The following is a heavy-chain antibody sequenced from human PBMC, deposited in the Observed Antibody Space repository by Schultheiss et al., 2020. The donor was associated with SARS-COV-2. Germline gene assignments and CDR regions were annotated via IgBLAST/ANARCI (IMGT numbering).Heavy chain of an antibody. V-gene: IGHV3-30-3*01. J-gene: IGHJ4*02. D-gene: IGHD5-18*01. CDR3: AKGSQLWGFDY. CDR2: ISYDGSNK. Sequence: SCAASGFTFSSYAMHWVRQAPGKGLEWVAVISYDGSNKYYADSVKGRFTISRDNSKNTLYLQMNSLRAEDTAVYYCAKGSQLWGFDYWGQGTLVTVSS. CDR1: GFTFSSYA.